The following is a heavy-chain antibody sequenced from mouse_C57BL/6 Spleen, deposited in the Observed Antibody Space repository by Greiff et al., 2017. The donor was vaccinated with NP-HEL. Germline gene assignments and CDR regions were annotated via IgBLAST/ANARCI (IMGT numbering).Heavy chain of an antibody. D-gene: IGHD1-1*01. V-gene: IGHV1-61*01. CDR2: IYPSDSET. Sequence: QVQLQQPGAELVRPGSSVKLSCKASGYTFTSYWMDWVKQRPGQGLEWIGNIYPSDSETHYNQKFKDKATLTVDKSSSPAYMQLSSLTSEDSAVYYCARERVYYGSSYGGAMDYWGQGTSVTVSS. CDR1: GYTFTSYW. CDR3: ARERVYYGSSYGGAMDY. J-gene: IGHJ4*01.